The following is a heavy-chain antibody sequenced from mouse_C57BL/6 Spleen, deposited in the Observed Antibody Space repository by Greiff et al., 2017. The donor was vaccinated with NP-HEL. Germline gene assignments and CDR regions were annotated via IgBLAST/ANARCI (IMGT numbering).Heavy chain of an antibody. V-gene: IGHV1-69*01. D-gene: IGHD1-1*01. J-gene: IGHJ2*01. CDR2: IDPSDSYT. CDR3: ARRNTTVVPYFDY. Sequence: QVQLQQPGAELVMPGASVKLSCKASGYTFTSYWMHWVKQRPGQGLEWIGEIDPSDSYTNYNQKFKGKSTLTVDKSSSTAYMQLSSLTSEDSAVYYCARRNTTVVPYFDYWGQGTTLTVSS. CDR1: GYTFTSYW.